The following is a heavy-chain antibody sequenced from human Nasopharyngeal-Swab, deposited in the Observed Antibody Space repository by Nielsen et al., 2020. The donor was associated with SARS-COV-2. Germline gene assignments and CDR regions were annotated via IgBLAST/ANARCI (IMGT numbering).Heavy chain of an antibody. CDR2: IIPIFGTA. V-gene: IGHV1-69*06. CDR3: ARGDFWSGFQRGGNYYGMDV. Sequence: SVKVSCKASGYTFTSYDINWVRQATGQGLEWMGGIIPIFGTANYAQKFQGRVTITADKSTSTAYMELSSLRSEDTAVYYCARGDFWSGFQRGGNYYGMDVWGQGTTVTVSS. D-gene: IGHD3-3*01. CDR1: GYTFTSYD. J-gene: IGHJ6*02.